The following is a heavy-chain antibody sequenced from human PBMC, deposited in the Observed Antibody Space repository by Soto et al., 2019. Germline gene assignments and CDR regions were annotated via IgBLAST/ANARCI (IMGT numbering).Heavy chain of an antibody. CDR3: ARHSRGYSYEGNCFDP. V-gene: IGHV4-39*01. J-gene: IGHJ5*02. CDR2: IYYSGST. D-gene: IGHD5-18*01. CDR1: GGSISSSSYY. Sequence: PSETLSLTCTVSGGSISSSSYYWGWIRQPPGKGLEWIGSIYYSGSTYYNPSLKSRVTISVDTSKNQFSLKLSSVTAADTAVYYCARHSRGYSYEGNCFDPSGQGTLVTVSS.